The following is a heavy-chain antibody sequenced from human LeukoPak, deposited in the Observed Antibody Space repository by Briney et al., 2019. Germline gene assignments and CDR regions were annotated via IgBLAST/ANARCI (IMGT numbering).Heavy chain of an antibody. CDR2: IGNTET. V-gene: IGHV3-NL1*01. CDR1: GFTFSAYG. D-gene: IGHD3-10*01. Sequence: GGSLRLSCAASGFTFSAYGMHWVRQAPGKGLEWVSTIGNTETYYADSVKGRFTISRDNRQNTVYLQMTSLRAEDTAVYSCAKDAIRGNGIYDAFDIWGQGTRVTVS. CDR3: AKDAIRGNGIYDAFDI. J-gene: IGHJ3*02.